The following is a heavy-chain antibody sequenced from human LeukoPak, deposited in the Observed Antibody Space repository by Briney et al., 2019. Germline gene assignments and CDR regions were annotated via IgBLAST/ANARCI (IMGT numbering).Heavy chain of an antibody. CDR1: GFTFSSYW. J-gene: IGHJ4*02. Sequence: GGSLRLSCAASGFTFSSYWMHWVRRARGKGLVWVSHINSDGSSTSYADSVKGRFTISRDNAKNTLYLQMNSLRADVTAVYCCARALSYYDSIGYFGYWGQRTLVTVSS. CDR2: INSDGSST. V-gene: IGHV3-74*01. D-gene: IGHD3-22*01. CDR3: ARALSYYDSIGYFGY.